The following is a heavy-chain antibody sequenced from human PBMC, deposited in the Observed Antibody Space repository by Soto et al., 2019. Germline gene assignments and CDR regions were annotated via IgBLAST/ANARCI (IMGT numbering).Heavy chain of an antibody. D-gene: IGHD3-22*01. V-gene: IGHV1-46*01. CDR1: GYTFTSYY. Sequence: QVQLVQSGAEVKKPGASVKVSCKASGYTFTSYYMHWVRQAPGQGLQWMGIINPTGGSTSYAQKFQGRVTMTSDTSTSTVYMELSRLISEDTAVYYCARANIYYDSSGYRQDAFDIWGQGTKVTVSS. CDR3: ARANIYYDSSGYRQDAFDI. J-gene: IGHJ3*02. CDR2: INPTGGST.